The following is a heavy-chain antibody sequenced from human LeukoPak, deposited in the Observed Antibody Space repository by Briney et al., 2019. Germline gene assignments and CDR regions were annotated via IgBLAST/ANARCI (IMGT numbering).Heavy chain of an antibody. CDR1: GYSFTRYW. CDR2: IYPGDSDT. Sequence: GESLKISCKGSGYSFTRYWIGWVRRMPGKGLECMGIIYPGDSDTRYSPSFQGQVTISADKSISTAYLQWSSLKASDIAMYYCAASTAADNCFDPWGQGTLVTVSS. D-gene: IGHD6-13*01. V-gene: IGHV5-51*01. J-gene: IGHJ5*02. CDR3: AASTAADNCFDP.